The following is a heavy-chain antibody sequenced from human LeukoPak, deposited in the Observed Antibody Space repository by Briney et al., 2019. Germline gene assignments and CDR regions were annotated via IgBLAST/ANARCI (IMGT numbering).Heavy chain of an antibody. CDR1: GFTFSTYA. J-gene: IGHJ4*02. Sequence: GGSLRLSCAASGFTFSTYAMSWVRQAPGKGLEWVSAISGSGDSTYYADSVKGRFTISRDNSKNTLYLQMNSLRAKDTAVYYCAKDLRRTGPGYFDYWGQGTLVTVSS. CDR2: ISGSGDST. V-gene: IGHV3-23*01. CDR3: AKDLRRTGPGYFDY. D-gene: IGHD1-1*01.